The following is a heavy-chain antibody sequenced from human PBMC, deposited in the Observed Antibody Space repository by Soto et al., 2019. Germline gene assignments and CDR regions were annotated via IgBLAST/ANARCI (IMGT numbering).Heavy chain of an antibody. Sequence: QVQLVQSGAEEKKPGASVKVSCKASGYTFTSYAMHWVRQAPGQRLEWMGWINAGNGNTKYSQKFQGRVTITRDTSASTAYMELSSLRSENTAVYYCARLTTIDYYYYGMDVWGQGTTVTVSS. CDR1: GYTFTSYA. J-gene: IGHJ6*02. D-gene: IGHD4-17*01. V-gene: IGHV1-3*05. CDR3: ARLTTIDYYYYGMDV. CDR2: INAGNGNT.